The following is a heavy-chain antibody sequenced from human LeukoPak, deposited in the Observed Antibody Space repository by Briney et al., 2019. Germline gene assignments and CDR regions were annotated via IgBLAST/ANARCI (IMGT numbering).Heavy chain of an antibody. CDR2: IYYSGST. Sequence: PSETLSLTCTVSGYPISNGYYWSWIRQPPGKGLEWIGYIYYSGSTNYNPSLKSRVTISVDTSKNQFSLKLSSVTAADTAVYYCAVRYDSSGADAFDIWGQGTMVTVSS. CDR1: GYPISNGYY. J-gene: IGHJ3*02. D-gene: IGHD3-22*01. CDR3: AVRYDSSGADAFDI. V-gene: IGHV4-61*01.